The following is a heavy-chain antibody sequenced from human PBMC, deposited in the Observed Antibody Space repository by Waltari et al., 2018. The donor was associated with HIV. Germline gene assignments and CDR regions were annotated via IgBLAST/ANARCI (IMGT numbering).Heavy chain of an antibody. D-gene: IGHD2-15*01. V-gene: IGHV1-69*08. CDR1: GGTFSSYT. J-gene: IGHJ4*02. CDR3: ARDSEPYCSGGSCYSLDY. Sequence: QVQLVQSGAEVKKPGSSVKVSCKASGGTFSSYTIRWVRQAPGQGLEWMGRNHPVRVIANYAAEGKGRVTSTADKSTRTAYRELGSLRSEDTAVYYCARDSEPYCSGGSCYSLDYWGQGTLVTVSS. CDR2: NHPVRVIA.